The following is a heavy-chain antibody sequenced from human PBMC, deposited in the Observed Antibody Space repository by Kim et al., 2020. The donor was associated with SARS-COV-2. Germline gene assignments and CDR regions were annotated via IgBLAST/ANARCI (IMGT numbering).Heavy chain of an antibody. D-gene: IGHD3-10*01. Sequence: SVKVSCKASGGTFSSYAISWVRQAPGQGLEWMGRIIPILGIANYAQKFQGRVTITADKSTSTAYMELSSLRSEDTAVYYCARDSTYYYGSGSGPSDVWG. CDR2: IIPILGIA. CDR3: ARDSTYYYGSGSGPSDV. J-gene: IGHJ6*02. CDR1: GGTFSSYA. V-gene: IGHV1-69*04.